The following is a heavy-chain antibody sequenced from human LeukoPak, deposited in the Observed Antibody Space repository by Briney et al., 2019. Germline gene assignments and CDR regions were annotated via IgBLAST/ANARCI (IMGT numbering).Heavy chain of an antibody. CDR3: ARDIVRATTKYWFAP. J-gene: IGHJ5*02. CDR2: INPNSGGT. V-gene: IGHV1-2*02. Sequence: ASVKVSCKASGYTFTGYYMHWVRQAPGQGLEWMGWINPNSGGTNYAQKFQSRVTMTRDTSISTAYMELSRLRSDDTAVYYCARDIVRATTKYWFAPWGQGTLVTVSS. CDR1: GYTFTGYY. D-gene: IGHD1-26*01.